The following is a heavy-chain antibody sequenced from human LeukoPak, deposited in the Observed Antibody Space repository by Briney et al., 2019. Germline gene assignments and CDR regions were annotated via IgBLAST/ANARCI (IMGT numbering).Heavy chain of an antibody. J-gene: IGHJ6*03. CDR1: GGPISSSSYY. CDR3: ARHAVLGVGYYYYYFMDV. Sequence: SETLSLTCTVSGGPISSSSYYWGWIRQPPGKGLEWIGSIYYSGSTYCNPSLKSRVTISVDTSKNQFSLKLSSVTAADTAVYYCARHAVLGVGYYYYYFMDVWGKGTTVTVSS. V-gene: IGHV4-39*01. D-gene: IGHD2-8*02. CDR2: IYYSGST.